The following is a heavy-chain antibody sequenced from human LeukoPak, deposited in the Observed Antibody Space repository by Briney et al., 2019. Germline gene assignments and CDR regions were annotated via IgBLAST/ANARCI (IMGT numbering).Heavy chain of an antibody. J-gene: IGHJ4*02. CDR1: GFTFGDYA. CDR3: TRVAPLLWFGEHGGYFDY. V-gene: IGHV3-49*04. Sequence: GGSLRLSCTASGFTFGDYAMSWVRQAPGKGLEWVGFIRSKAYGGTTEYAASVKGRFTISRDDSKSIAYLQMNSLKTEDTAVYYCTRVAPLLWFGEHGGYFDYWGQGTLVTVSS. CDR2: IRSKAYGGTT. D-gene: IGHD3-10*01.